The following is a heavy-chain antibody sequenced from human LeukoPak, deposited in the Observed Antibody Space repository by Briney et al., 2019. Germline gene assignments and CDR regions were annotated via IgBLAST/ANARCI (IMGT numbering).Heavy chain of an antibody. V-gene: IGHV4-31*03. CDR1: GGSISSGGYY. D-gene: IGHD1-26*01. J-gene: IGHJ1*01. Sequence: SETLSLTCTVSGGSISSGGYYWSWIRQHPGKGLEWIGYIYYSGSTYYNPSLKSRVTISVDTSKNQFSLKLSSVTAADTAVYYCARVGATSIRYFQHWGQGTLVTVSS. CDR2: IYYSGST. CDR3: ARVGATSIRYFQH.